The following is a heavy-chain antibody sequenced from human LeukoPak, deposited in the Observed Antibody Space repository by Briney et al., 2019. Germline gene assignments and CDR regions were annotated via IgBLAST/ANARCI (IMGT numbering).Heavy chain of an antibody. Sequence: GGSLRLSCAASGFTFSDYYMSWVRQAPGKGLEWVAVIRYDGSNKYYADSVRGRFTISRDNSKNTLYLQMNSLRAEDTAVYYCARDSSIGYSSGWYAYWGQGTLVTVSS. CDR2: IRYDGSNK. V-gene: IGHV3-33*08. J-gene: IGHJ4*02. CDR1: GFTFSDYY. D-gene: IGHD6-19*01. CDR3: ARDSSIGYSSGWYAY.